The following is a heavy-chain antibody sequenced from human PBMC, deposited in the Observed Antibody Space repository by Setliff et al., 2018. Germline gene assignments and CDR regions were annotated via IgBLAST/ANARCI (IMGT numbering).Heavy chain of an antibody. J-gene: IGHJ6*03. CDR1: GGTFSSYG. CDR2: TIPIFGST. D-gene: IGHD5-18*01. CDR3: AREGVDTRSSTDYRYYMDV. Sequence: SVKVSCKASGGTFSSYGISWVRQAPGQGLEWMGGTIPIFGSTNYAQKFHGRVTIITDESTSAAYMELSSLTSDDTAVYYCAREGVDTRSSTDYRYYMDVWGKGTTVTVSS. V-gene: IGHV1-69*05.